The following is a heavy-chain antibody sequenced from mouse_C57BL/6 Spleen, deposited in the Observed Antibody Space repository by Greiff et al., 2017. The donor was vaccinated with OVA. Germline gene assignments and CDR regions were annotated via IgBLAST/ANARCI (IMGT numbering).Heavy chain of an antibody. CDR3: TTNYYDYGSYYFDY. D-gene: IGHD2-4*01. CDR2: IDPEDGDT. V-gene: IGHV14-1*01. J-gene: IGHJ2*01. CDR1: GFNIKDYY. Sequence: EVQLQQSGAELVRPGASVKLSCTASGFNIKDYYMHWVKQRPEQGLEWIGRIDPEDGDTEYAPKFQGKATLTADTSSNTAYLPLSSLTSEDTAVYYCTTNYYDYGSYYFDYWGQGTTLTVSS.